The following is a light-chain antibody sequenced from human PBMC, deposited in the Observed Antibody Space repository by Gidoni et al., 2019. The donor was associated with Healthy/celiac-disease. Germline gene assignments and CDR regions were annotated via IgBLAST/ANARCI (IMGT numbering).Light chain of an antibody. Sequence: DIQMTQSPPTLSASVGDRVTITCRASQSISSWLAWYQQKPGKAPKLLIYKASSLESGVPSRFSGSGSGTEFTLTISSLQPDDFATYYCQQYNSYLGSFGQGTKLEIK. V-gene: IGKV1-5*03. CDR2: KAS. J-gene: IGKJ2*03. CDR3: QQYNSYLGS. CDR1: QSISSW.